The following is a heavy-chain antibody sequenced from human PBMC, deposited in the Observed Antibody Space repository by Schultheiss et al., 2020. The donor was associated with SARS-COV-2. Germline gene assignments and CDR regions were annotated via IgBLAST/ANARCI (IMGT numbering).Heavy chain of an antibody. J-gene: IGHJ1*01. CDR1: GYTLTELS. CDR2: ISRYNGNT. Sequence: ASVKVSCKVSGYTLTELSMHWVRQAPGKGLEWMGWISRYNGNTNYAQKLQDRVTMTTDTSTSTAYMELRSLRSDDSAVYYCASLYYDSSGHEYFQHWGQGTLVTVSS. CDR3: ASLYYDSSGHEYFQH. D-gene: IGHD3-22*01. V-gene: IGHV1-18*01.